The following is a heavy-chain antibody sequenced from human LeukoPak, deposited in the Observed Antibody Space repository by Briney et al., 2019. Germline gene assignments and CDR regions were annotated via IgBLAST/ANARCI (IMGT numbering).Heavy chain of an antibody. Sequence: GGSLRLSCAASGFILSNYAMSWVRQAPGKGLEWVSAITGSGDSTYYADSVKGGFTISRDNSKNTLYVEMNTLRAEDTAVYYCAKWGDYDILTGYYVPDCWGHGTLVTVSS. V-gene: IGHV3-23*01. CDR3: AKWGDYDILTGYYVPDC. D-gene: IGHD3-9*01. CDR2: ITGSGDST. J-gene: IGHJ5*01. CDR1: GFILSNYA.